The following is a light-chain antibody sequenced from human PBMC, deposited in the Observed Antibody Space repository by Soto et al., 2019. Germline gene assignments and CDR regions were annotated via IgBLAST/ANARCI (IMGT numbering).Light chain of an antibody. V-gene: IGKV3-20*01. CDR2: GAS. CDR3: QQYGTSLTWT. J-gene: IGKJ1*01. Sequence: EIVLTQSPGTLSLSPGERATLSCRASQSVSSSYLAWYQQKPGQAPRLLIYGASSRATGIPDRFSGSGSGTDFTLTISRLEPEDFAMYYCQQYGTSLTWTCGQGTKGDI. CDR1: QSVSSSY.